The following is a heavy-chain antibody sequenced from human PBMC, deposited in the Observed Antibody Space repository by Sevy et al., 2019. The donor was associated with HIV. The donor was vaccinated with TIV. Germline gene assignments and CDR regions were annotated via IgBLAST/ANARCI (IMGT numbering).Heavy chain of an antibody. CDR2: INGDGSST. CDR3: ARWRAVAGSPHAFDI. V-gene: IGHV3-74*01. Sequence: GRSLRLSCAASGFTFSSYWMHWVRQAPGKGLMWVSRINGDGSSTSYADSVKGRFTISRDNAKNTLYLQMNSLRAEDTAVYYCARWRAVAGSPHAFDIWGQGTMVTVSS. CDR1: GFTFSSYW. J-gene: IGHJ3*02. D-gene: IGHD6-19*01.